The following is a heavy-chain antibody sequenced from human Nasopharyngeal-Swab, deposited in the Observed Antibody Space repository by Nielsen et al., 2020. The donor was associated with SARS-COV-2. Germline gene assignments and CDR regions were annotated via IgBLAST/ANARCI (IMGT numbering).Heavy chain of an antibody. CDR3: ARVGGGFVLMGLDI. D-gene: IGHD2-8*01. J-gene: IGHJ3*02. CDR1: GFTFSDYY. Sequence: GESLKISCAASGFTFSDYYMSWIRQAPGKGLEWVSYISSSGSTIYYADSVKGRFTISRDNAKNSLYLQMNSLRVEDTAVYYCARVGGGFVLMGLDIWGQGTMVTVSS. V-gene: IGHV3-11*01. CDR2: ISSSGSTI.